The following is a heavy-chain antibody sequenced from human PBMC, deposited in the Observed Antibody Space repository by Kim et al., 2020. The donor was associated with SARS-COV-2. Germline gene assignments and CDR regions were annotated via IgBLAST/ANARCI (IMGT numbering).Heavy chain of an antibody. CDR3: ARVEYSGYDFAIDY. J-gene: IGHJ4*02. Sequence: SQKFQGRVTITRDTSASTAYMELSSLRSEDTAVYYCARVEYSGYDFAIDYWGQGTLVTVSS. V-gene: IGHV1-3*01. D-gene: IGHD5-12*01.